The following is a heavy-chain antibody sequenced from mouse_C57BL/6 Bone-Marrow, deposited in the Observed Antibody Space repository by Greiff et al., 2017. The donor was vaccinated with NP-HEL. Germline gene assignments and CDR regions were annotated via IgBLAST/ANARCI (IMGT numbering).Heavy chain of an antibody. CDR1: GFTFSSYG. J-gene: IGHJ4*01. CDR3: ARTSIYYAMDY. V-gene: IGHV5-6*01. Sequence: EVKLVESGGDLVKPGGSLKLSCAASGFTFSSYGMSWVRQTPDKRLEWVATISSGGSYTYYPDSVKGRFTISRDNAKNTLYLQMSSLKSEDTAMSYCARTSIYYAMDYWGQGTSVTVSS. CDR2: ISSGGSYT. D-gene: IGHD2-10*02.